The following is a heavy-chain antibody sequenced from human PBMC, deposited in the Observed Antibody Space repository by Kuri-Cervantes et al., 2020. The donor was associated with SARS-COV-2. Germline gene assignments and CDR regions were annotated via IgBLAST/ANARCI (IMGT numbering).Heavy chain of an antibody. D-gene: IGHD1-26*01. CDR3: ARARYSGSYLFDY. CDR2: INPNSGGT. Sequence: ASVKVSCKASGYTFTGYYMHWVRQAPGQGLEWMGWINPNSGGTNYAQRFQGRVTMTRDTSISAAYMELSRLRSDDTAVYCCARARYSGSYLFDYWGQGTLVTVSS. V-gene: IGHV1-2*02. CDR1: GYTFTGYY. J-gene: IGHJ4*02.